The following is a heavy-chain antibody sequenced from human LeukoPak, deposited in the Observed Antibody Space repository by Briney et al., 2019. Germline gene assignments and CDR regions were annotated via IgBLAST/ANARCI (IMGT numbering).Heavy chain of an antibody. CDR1: GFTFSSYG. J-gene: IGHJ4*02. CDR2: ISYDGSNK. D-gene: IGHD3-22*01. Sequence: PGRSLRLSCAASGFTFSSYGMHWVRQAPGKGLEWVAVISYDGSNKYYADSVKGRFTIPRDNSKNTLYLQMNSLRAEDTAVYYCAKDRRTTIVVGYFDYWGQGTLVTVSS. V-gene: IGHV3-30*18. CDR3: AKDRRTTIVVGYFDY.